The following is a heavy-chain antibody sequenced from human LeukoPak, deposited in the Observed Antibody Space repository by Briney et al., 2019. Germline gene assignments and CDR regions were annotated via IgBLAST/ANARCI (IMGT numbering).Heavy chain of an antibody. CDR1: GFTFSSYS. Sequence: GGSLRLSCAASGFTFSSYSMNWVRQAPGKGLEWVSSISSGSNYIYYADSVKGRFTISRDNAKNSLYLQMNSLRAEDTAVYYCARGEGFWSVQMPFDPWGQGTVVTVSS. J-gene: IGHJ5*02. CDR2: ISSGSNYI. D-gene: IGHD3-3*01. V-gene: IGHV3-21*01. CDR3: ARGEGFWSVQMPFDP.